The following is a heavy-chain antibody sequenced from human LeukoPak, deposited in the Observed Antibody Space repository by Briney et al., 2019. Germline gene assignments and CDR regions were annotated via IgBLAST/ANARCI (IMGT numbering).Heavy chain of an antibody. Sequence: SETLSLTCTVSGGSISSGDKYWGWLRQPPGKGLEWIGYIYYSGSTYYNPSLKSRLTISVDTSENQFSLHLTSVTAADTAVYFCARVTRWAGLDFWGQGTLVTVSS. D-gene: IGHD2-21*02. CDR1: GGSISSGDKY. CDR2: IYYSGST. J-gene: IGHJ4*02. V-gene: IGHV4-30-4*01. CDR3: ARVTRWAGLDF.